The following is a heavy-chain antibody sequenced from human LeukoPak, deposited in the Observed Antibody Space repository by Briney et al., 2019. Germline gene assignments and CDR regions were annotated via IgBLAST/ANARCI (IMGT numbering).Heavy chain of an antibody. CDR3: ARDGCFYYDGCDYSGFDY. Sequence: ASVKVSCKASGFTFTGDNMHWVRQAPGQGLEWMGIINPSGGSINYAQKFQGRVTMTRDTSTSTVYMELSSLRSEDTAVYYCARDGCFYYDGCDYSGFDYWGQGTLVTVSS. CDR1: GFTFTGDN. CDR2: INPSGGSI. D-gene: IGHD3-22*01. J-gene: IGHJ4*02. V-gene: IGHV1-46*01.